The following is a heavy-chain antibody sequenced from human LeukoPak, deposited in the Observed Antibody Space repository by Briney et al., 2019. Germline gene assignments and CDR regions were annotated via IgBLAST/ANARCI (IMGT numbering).Heavy chain of an antibody. D-gene: IGHD6-6*01. V-gene: IGHV3-74*01. CDR2: ISPTGSTT. J-gene: IGHJ4*02. CDR3: ARGPNSNWSGLDF. CDR1: GFSFSGHW. Sequence: GGSLRLSCTASGFSFSGHWMHRARQLPGKGLVWVSRISPTGSTTGYADSVKGRFTVSRDNAKNTLYLQVNNLRAEDTAVYYCARGPNSNWSGLDFWGQGTLLTVSS.